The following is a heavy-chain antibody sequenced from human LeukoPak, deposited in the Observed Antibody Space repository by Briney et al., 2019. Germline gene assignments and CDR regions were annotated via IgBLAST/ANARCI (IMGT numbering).Heavy chain of an antibody. CDR1: GYSFTSHW. V-gene: IGHV5-51*01. Sequence: PGESLKISCKGPGYGSGYSFTSHWIAWVRQMPGKGLEWMGIIYPRDSNTIYSPSFQGQVTISVDTSINTAYLQWISLKASDTAMYYCARHPIAAGGAYNWFDPWGQGTLVTVSS. D-gene: IGHD6-13*01. CDR3: ARHPIAAGGAYNWFDP. J-gene: IGHJ5*02. CDR2: IYPRDSNT.